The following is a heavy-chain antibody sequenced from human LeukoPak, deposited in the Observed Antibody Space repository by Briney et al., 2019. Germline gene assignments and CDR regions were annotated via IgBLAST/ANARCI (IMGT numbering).Heavy chain of an antibody. D-gene: IGHD3-10*01. CDR1: GGSFSGYY. Sequence: SETLSLTCAVYGGSFSGYYWSWIRQPPGKGLEWIGEINHSGSTNYNPSLKGRATISVDTSKNQFSLKLSSVTAADTAVYYCARRRPYYYGSGSYFDYWGQGTLVTVSS. CDR3: ARRRPYYYGSGSYFDY. J-gene: IGHJ4*02. CDR2: INHSGST. V-gene: IGHV4-34*01.